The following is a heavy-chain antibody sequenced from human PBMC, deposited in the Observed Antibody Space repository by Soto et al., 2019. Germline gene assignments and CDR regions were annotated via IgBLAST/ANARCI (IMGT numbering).Heavy chain of an antibody. CDR2: ISAYNGNT. CDR1: GYTFTSYG. Sequence: GASVKVSCKASGYTFTSYGVSWVRQAPGQGLEWMGWISAYNGNTNYAQKLQGRVTMTTDTSTSTAYMELRSQRSDDTAVYYCAREGDYDILTESPWFDRWGQGTLVTVSS. J-gene: IGHJ5*02. V-gene: IGHV1-18*01. CDR3: AREGDYDILTESPWFDR. D-gene: IGHD3-9*01.